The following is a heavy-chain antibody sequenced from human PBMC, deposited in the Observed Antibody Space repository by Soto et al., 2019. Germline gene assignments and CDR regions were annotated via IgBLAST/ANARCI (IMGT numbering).Heavy chain of an antibody. Sequence: SETLSLTCTVSGGSISSSSYYWGWIRQPPGKGLEWIGSIYYSGSTYYSPSLKSRVTISVDTSKNQFSLKLSSVTAADTAVYYCARASSTVYYYYGMDVWGQGTTVTVSS. CDR2: IYYSGST. CDR1: GGSISSSSYY. D-gene: IGHD4-17*01. J-gene: IGHJ6*02. CDR3: ARASSTVYYYYGMDV. V-gene: IGHV4-39*01.